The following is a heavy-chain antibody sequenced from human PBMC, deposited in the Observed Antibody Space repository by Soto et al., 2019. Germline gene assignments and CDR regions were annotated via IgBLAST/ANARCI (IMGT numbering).Heavy chain of an antibody. CDR1: GFTFSSYW. Sequence: PGGSLRLSCAASGFTFSSYWMHWVRQAPGKGLVWVSRINSDGSSTSYADSVKGRFTISRDNAKNTLYLQMNSLRAEDTAVYYCASLYSSSWLDYWGQGTLVTVSS. D-gene: IGHD6-13*01. J-gene: IGHJ4*02. CDR3: ASLYSSSWLDY. V-gene: IGHV3-74*01. CDR2: INSDGSST.